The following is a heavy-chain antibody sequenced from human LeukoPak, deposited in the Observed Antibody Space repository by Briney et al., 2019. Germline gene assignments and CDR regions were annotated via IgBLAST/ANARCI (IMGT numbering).Heavy chain of an antibody. D-gene: IGHD4-11*01. J-gene: IGHJ6*03. CDR2: INHSGST. Sequence: SETLSLTCAVYGGSFSGYYWSWIRQPPGKGLEWIGEINHSGSTNYNPSLKSRVTISVDTSKNQFSLKLSSVTAADTAVYYCARSPTQGYYYYMDVWGKGTTVTISS. CDR1: GGSFSGYY. CDR3: ARSPTQGYYYYMDV. V-gene: IGHV4-34*01.